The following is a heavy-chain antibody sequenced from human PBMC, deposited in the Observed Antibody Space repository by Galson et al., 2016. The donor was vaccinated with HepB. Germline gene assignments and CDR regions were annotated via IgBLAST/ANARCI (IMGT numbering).Heavy chain of an antibody. D-gene: IGHD1-1*01. V-gene: IGHV1-69*13. J-gene: IGHJ2*01. Sequence: SVKVSCKASGGPFSSNVISWVRQAPGQGLEWMGGIITMSDTANYAQKLQGRLTIAADQAARTAYMELNSLRSEDTAVYYCARGLGKFWYFDLWGRGTLVTVSS. CDR2: IITMSDTA. CDR1: GGPFSSNV. CDR3: ARGLGKFWYFDL.